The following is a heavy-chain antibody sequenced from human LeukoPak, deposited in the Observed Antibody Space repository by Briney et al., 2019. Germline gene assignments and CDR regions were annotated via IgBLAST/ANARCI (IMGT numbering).Heavy chain of an antibody. CDR1: GFTFRPYA. D-gene: IGHD4-11*01. CDR2: LSGSGAIT. Sequence: GGSLRLSCAASGFTFRPYAMSWVRQAPGKGLEWVSTLSGSGAITYYADSVKGRFTISRDNAKNSVYLQMNSLRADDTAVYYCASVPGYSNYWGQGTLVTVSS. J-gene: IGHJ4*02. CDR3: ASVPGYSNY. V-gene: IGHV3-23*01.